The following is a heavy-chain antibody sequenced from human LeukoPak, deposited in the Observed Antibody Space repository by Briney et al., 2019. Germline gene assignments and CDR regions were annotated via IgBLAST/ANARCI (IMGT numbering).Heavy chain of an antibody. Sequence: GGSLRLSCEASAFTFSSYWMSWVRQAPGKGLEWVANIKRDGSEKYYVDSVKGRFTISRDNAENSLYLQMNSLRAEDTAVYYRARARDYGSGKANAFDIWGQGTMVTVSS. CDR2: IKRDGSEK. J-gene: IGHJ3*02. CDR1: AFTFSSYW. D-gene: IGHD3-10*01. CDR3: ARARDYGSGKANAFDI. V-gene: IGHV3-7*05.